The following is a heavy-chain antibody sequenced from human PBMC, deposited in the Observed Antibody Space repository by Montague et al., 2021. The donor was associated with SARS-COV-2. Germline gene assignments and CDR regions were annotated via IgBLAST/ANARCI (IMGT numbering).Heavy chain of an antibody. CDR3: ARGSDSYPSVTQYFDL. Sequence: SETLSLTCTVSGGSISSYYWSWIRQPPGKALEWIGYIYYSGSTNYNPSRNSRVTISVDTSKNQFSLKLTSVTAADTAVYFCARGSDSYPSVTQYFDLWGRGTLVTVSS. J-gene: IGHJ2*01. CDR2: IYYSGST. CDR1: GGSISSYY. V-gene: IGHV4-59*01. D-gene: IGHD5-18*01.